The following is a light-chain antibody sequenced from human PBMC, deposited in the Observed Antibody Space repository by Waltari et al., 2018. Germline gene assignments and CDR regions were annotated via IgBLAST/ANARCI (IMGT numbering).Light chain of an antibody. CDR2: GNS. V-gene: IGLV1-40*01. Sequence: QSVLTLPPSVSGAPGQGVTISCTGSSSNTGAGYDVHWYQQLPGTAPKLLIYGNSHRPSGVPDRFSVYKSGTSASLGIPGLQAEDEADYYCQSYDSSLSGSRVVGGGTKLTVL. CDR3: QSYDSSLSGSRV. CDR1: SSNTGAGYD. J-gene: IGLJ3*02.